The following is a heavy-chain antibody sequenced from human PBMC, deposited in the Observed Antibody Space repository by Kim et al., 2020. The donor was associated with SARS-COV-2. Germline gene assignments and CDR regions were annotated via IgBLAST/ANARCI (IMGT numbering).Heavy chain of an antibody. J-gene: IGHJ4*02. CDR3: AKEKLLLTLDY. D-gene: IGHD3-10*01. V-gene: IGHV1-3*04. CDR1: GYTFTKSR. Sequence: ASVKVSCKASGYTFTKSRIHWVRQAPGQRLEWMGWINTGNGSANYSQNLQGRVTFTTDSSANTAYMELRRLTSQDTAIYYCAKEKLLLTLDYWGQGSLVTVSS. CDR2: INTGNGSA.